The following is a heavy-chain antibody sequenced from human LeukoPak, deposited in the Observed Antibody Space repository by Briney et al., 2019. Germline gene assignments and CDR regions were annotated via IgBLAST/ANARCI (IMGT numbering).Heavy chain of an antibody. Sequence: SETLSLTCTVSGGSISSSSYYWGWIRQPPGKGLEWIGSIYYSGSTYYNPSLKSRVTISVDTSKNQFSLKLSSVTAADTAVYYCARQEGGIVGPYWGQGTLVTVSS. CDR1: GGSISSSSYY. V-gene: IGHV4-39*07. CDR2: IYYSGST. D-gene: IGHD1-26*01. J-gene: IGHJ4*02. CDR3: ARQEGGIVGPY.